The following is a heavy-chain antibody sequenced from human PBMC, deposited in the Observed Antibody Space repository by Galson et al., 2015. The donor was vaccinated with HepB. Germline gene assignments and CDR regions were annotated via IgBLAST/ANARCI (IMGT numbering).Heavy chain of an antibody. CDR3: ATVPPVFLTTVTTDY. CDR1: GGSFSGYY. V-gene: IGHV4-34*01. CDR2: INHSGST. Sequence: SETLSLTCAVYGGSFSGYYWSWIRQPPGKGLEWIGEINHSGSTNYNPSLKSRVTISVDTSKNQFSLKLSSVTAADTAVYYCATVPPVFLTTVTTDYWGQGTLVTVSS. J-gene: IGHJ4*02. D-gene: IGHD4-17*01.